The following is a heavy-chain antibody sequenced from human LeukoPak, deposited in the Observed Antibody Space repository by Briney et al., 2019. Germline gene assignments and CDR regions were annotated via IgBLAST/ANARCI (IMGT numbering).Heavy chain of an antibody. Sequence: PSETLSLTCTVSGGSISSYYWSWVRQPPGKGLEWIGYIYYSGSTNYNPSLKSRVTISVDTSKNQFSLKLSSVTAADTAVYYCARRGYSYGYWWFDPWGQGTLVTVSS. D-gene: IGHD5-18*01. CDR1: GGSISSYY. CDR3: ARRGYSYGYWWFDP. V-gene: IGHV4-59*01. J-gene: IGHJ5*02. CDR2: IYYSGST.